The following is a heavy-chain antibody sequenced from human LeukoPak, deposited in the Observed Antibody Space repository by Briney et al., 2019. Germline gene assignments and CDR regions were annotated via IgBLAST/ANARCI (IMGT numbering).Heavy chain of an antibody. CDR3: ARNRWFGEFLFDY. Sequence: GGSLRLSCAASGFSFSSYNMNWVRQAPGKGLEWVSYISSSSNTIYYADSVKGRFTISRDNVNNSLYLQMNSLRDEDTAVYYCARNRWFGEFLFDYWGQGTLVTVSS. CDR2: ISSSSNTI. D-gene: IGHD3-10*01. J-gene: IGHJ4*02. CDR1: GFSFSSYN. V-gene: IGHV3-48*02.